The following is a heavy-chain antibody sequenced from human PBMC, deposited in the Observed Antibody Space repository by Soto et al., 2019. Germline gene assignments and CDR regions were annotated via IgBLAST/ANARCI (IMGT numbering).Heavy chain of an antibody. D-gene: IGHD3-9*01. J-gene: IGHJ4*02. CDR3: ARLEGLATISYYFDF. V-gene: IGHV4-39*01. Sequence: PSEPLSLTCSVSDDSINSDKYYWGWIRQPPGKGLEWVGGIYYRGNAYYNPSLQTRVTISLDKSKSQFSLKLNSAAAAHSAVYFCARLEGLATISYYFDFWGPGALVTVSS. CDR2: IYYRGNA. CDR1: DDSINSDKYY.